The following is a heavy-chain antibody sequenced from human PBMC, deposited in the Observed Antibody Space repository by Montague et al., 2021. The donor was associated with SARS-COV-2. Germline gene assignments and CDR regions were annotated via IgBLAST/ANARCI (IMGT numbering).Heavy chain of an antibody. CDR1: GYSITRVF. V-gene: IGHV4-59*01. J-gene: IGHJ4*02. D-gene: IGHD2-8*01. CDR3: ARLYLGFNGKMYFFDA. Sequence: SETLSLTCSVSGYSITRVFWGWLRQPPGKGLEWIGHLHHSGSTNFNASLKGRLTMSPDTSKNQFSLQLSSVTAADAAVYYCARLYLGFNGKMYFFDAWGQGILVTVSS. CDR2: LHHSGST.